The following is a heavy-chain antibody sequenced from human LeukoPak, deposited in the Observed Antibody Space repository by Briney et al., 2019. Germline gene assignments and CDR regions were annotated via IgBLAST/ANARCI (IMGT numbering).Heavy chain of an antibody. CDR2: FDPEDGET. J-gene: IGHJ4*02. V-gene: IGHV1-24*01. Sequence: ASVKVSCKVPGYTLTELSMHWVRQAPGKGLEWMGGFDPEDGETIYAQKFQGRVTMTEDTSTDTAYMELSSLRSEDTAVYYCATAALLNDFWSGHYYYFDYWGQGTLVTVSS. CDR1: GYTLTELS. CDR3: ATAALLNDFWSGHYYYFDY. D-gene: IGHD3-3*01.